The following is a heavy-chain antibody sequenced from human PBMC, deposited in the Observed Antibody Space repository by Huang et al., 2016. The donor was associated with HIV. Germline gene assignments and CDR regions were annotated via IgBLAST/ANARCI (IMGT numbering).Heavy chain of an antibody. CDR3: LPAGHVSHYYYMDV. Sequence: QGQLVESGGGVVQPGRSLRLSCAASGVSFTSYDLQWVRQVPGKGLDWVSFVSKDGNEKYYADSVKGRFTISRDNFKNTLYLQMNSLRTGDTAVYFCLPAGHVSHYYYMDVWGKGTTVIVSS. J-gene: IGHJ6*03. V-gene: IGHV3-30*03. CDR2: VSKDGNEK. CDR1: GVSFTSYD.